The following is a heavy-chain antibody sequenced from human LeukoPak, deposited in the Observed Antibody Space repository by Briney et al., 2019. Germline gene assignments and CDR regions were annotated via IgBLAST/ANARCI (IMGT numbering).Heavy chain of an antibody. D-gene: IGHD3-22*01. V-gene: IGHV4-31*03. Sequence: SETLSLTCTVSGVSISSGGYYWSWIRQHPGKGLEWIGYIYYSGSTYYNPSLKSRVTISVDTSKNQFSLKLSSVTAADTAVYYCARASDSSGYYVGELDYWGQGTLVTVSS. CDR2: IYYSGST. CDR1: GVSISSGGYY. J-gene: IGHJ4*02. CDR3: ARASDSSGYYVGELDY.